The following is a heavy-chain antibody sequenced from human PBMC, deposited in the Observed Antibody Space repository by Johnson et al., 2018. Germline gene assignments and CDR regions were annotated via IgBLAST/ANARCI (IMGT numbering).Heavy chain of an antibody. J-gene: IGHJ3*02. V-gene: IGHV3-30*18. CDR2: ISYDGSNK. Sequence: QVQLVKSGGGVVQPGRSLRLSCAASGFTFSSYGMHWVCQAPGKGLEWVAVISYDGSNKYYADSVKGRFTISRANCKNTLYMQMNSLRAEDTAVYDCAKDLPIVLVTATYAFDIWCQGTMVTVSS. CDR1: GFTFSSYG. CDR3: AKDLPIVLVTATYAFDI. D-gene: IGHD2-21*02.